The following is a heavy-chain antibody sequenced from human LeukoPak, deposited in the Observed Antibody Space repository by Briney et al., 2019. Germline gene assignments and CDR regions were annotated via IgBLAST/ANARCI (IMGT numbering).Heavy chain of an antibody. D-gene: IGHD6-6*01. CDR2: ISWNGGST. CDR3: AKAATEYSSSWLDY. J-gene: IGHJ4*02. Sequence: PGGSLRLSCAASGFTFDDYAMHWVRQAPGKGLEWASLISWNGGSTYYADSVKGRFTISRDNSKNSLYLQMNSLRAEDTALYYCAKAATEYSSSWLDYWGQGTLVTVSS. CDR1: GFTFDDYA. V-gene: IGHV3-43D*04.